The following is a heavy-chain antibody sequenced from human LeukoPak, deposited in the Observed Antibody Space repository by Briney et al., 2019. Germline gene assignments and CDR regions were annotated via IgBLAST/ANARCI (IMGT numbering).Heavy chain of an antibody. CDR3: ARDSPLPVIWQWLVSHNYYFDY. J-gene: IGHJ4*02. Sequence: PGGSLRLSCAASGFTFSDYYMSWIRQAPGKGLEWVSYISSSGSTIYYADSVKGRFTISRDNAKNSLYLQMDSLRAEDTAVYYCARDSPLPVIWQWLVSHNYYFDYWGQGTLVTVSS. D-gene: IGHD6-19*01. CDR2: ISSSGSTI. CDR1: GFTFSDYY. V-gene: IGHV3-11*04.